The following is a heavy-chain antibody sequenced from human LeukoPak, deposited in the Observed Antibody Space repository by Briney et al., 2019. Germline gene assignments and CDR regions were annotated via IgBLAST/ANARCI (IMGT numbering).Heavy chain of an antibody. Sequence: SETLSLTCTVSGGSISSYYWSWIRQPAGKGLEWIGRIYTSGSTNYNPSLKSRVTMSVDTSKNQFSLKLSSVTAADTAVYYCARAKVVVVPAAIADYYYYYMDVWGKGTTVTISS. CDR1: GGSISSYY. CDR3: ARAKVVVVPAAIADYYYYYMDV. D-gene: IGHD2-2*01. J-gene: IGHJ6*03. CDR2: IYTSGST. V-gene: IGHV4-4*07.